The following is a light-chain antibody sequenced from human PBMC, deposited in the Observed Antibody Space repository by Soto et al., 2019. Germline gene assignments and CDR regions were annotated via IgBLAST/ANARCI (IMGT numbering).Light chain of an antibody. CDR2: GAS. Sequence: EIVMTQSPATLSVTPGERATLSCRASQSVSSNLAWYQQIPGQAPRLLIYGASTRATGIPARFSGSGSGTEFTLTISSLQSEDFAVYYCQQYNNWLTITFGQGTRRRL. J-gene: IGKJ5*01. V-gene: IGKV3-15*01. CDR1: QSVSSN. CDR3: QQYNNWLTIT.